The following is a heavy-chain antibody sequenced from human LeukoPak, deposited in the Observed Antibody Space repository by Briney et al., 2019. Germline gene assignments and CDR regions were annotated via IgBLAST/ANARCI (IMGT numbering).Heavy chain of an antibody. J-gene: IGHJ3*02. V-gene: IGHV3-48*02. CDR2: ISGRGGTI. CDR3: ARDSNWAFDI. CDR1: GFTFSSHT. Sequence: GGSLRLTCAASGFTFSSHTLNWVRQAPGKGLEWVTYISGRGGTINYADSVKGRFTISRDNAKNSLYLQMNSLRDEDTAVYYCARDSNWAFDIWGQGTMVTVSS. D-gene: IGHD3-16*01.